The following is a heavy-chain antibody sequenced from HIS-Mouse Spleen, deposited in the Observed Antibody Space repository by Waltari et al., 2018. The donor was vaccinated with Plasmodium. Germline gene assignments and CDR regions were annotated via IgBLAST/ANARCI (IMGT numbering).Heavy chain of an antibody. CDR2: IKQDGSEK. D-gene: IGHD6-13*01. Sequence: EVQLVESGGGLVQPGGSLRLSCAASGFHFRSFWMSWVRQAPGKGLEWVVNIKQDGSEKYYVDSVKGRFTISRDNAKNSLYLQMNSLRAEDTAVYYCASSWYWYFDLWGRGTLVTVSS. V-gene: IGHV3-7*01. CDR1: GFHFRSFW. J-gene: IGHJ2*01. CDR3: ASSWYWYFDL.